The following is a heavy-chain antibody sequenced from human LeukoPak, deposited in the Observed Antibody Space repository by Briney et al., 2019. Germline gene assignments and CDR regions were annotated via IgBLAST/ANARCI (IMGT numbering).Heavy chain of an antibody. V-gene: IGHV3-21*01. D-gene: IGHD5-24*01. Sequence: PGGSLRLSCAASGFTFSSYSMNWVRQAPGKGLEWVSSISSSSYIYYADSVKGRFTISRDNAKNSLYLQMNSLRAEDTAVYYCARDGGYSRTDYWGQGTLVTVSP. CDR1: GFTFSSYS. CDR2: ISSSSYI. J-gene: IGHJ4*02. CDR3: ARDGGYSRTDY.